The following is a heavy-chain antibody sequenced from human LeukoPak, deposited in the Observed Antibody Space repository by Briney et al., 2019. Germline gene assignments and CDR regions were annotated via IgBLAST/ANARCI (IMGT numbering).Heavy chain of an antibody. V-gene: IGHV3-21*01. CDR1: GFTFSSYS. CDR2: ISSSSSYI. CDR3: ARHRYCSSTSCYGSKKYWFDP. D-gene: IGHD2-2*01. J-gene: IGHJ5*02. Sequence: PGGSLRLSCAASGFTFSSYSMNWVRQAPGKGLEWVSSISSSSSYIYYADSVKGRFTISRDNAKNSLYLQMNSLRAEDTAVYYCARHRYCSSTSCYGSKKYWFDPWGQGTLVTVSS.